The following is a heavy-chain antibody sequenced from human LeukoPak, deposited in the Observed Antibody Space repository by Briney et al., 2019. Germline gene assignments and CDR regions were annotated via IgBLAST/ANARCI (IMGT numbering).Heavy chain of an antibody. CDR3: ARHNYDRNGHNWFDP. V-gene: IGHV3-33*01. CDR2: IWYDGSNK. CDR1: GFTFSSYG. J-gene: IGHJ5*02. Sequence: GGSLRLSCAASGFTFSSYGMHWVRQAPGKGLEWVAVIWYDGSNKYYADSVKGRFTISRDNSKNTLYLQMNSLRAEDTAVYYCARHNYDRNGHNWFDPWGQGTLVTVSS. D-gene: IGHD3-22*01.